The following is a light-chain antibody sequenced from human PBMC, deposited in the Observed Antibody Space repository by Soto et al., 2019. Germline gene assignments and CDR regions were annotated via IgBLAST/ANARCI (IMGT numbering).Light chain of an antibody. CDR3: QQYKSYSYT. CDR1: QSISNW. CDR2: DAS. J-gene: IGKJ2*01. V-gene: IGKV1-5*01. Sequence: DIQMTQSPSILSASVGDRVTITCRASQSISNWLAWYQQKPGRAPKVLIYDASSLQSGVPSRFSGSGSGTEFPLTISSLQPDDIATYYCQQYKSYSYTFGQGTNLEI.